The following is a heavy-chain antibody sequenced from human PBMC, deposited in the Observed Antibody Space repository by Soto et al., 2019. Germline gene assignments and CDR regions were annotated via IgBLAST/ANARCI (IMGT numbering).Heavy chain of an antibody. CDR3: ARGSAPDYSDSSGYYSFDY. J-gene: IGHJ4*02. CDR1: GYTFTGYY. CDR2: INPNSGGT. Sequence: AAVKVSCKASGYTFTGYYMHWVRQAPGQGLEWMGWINPNSGGTNYAQKFQGRVTMTRDTSISTAYMELSRLRSDDTAVYYCARGSAPDYSDSSGYYSFDYWGQGTLVTVSS. V-gene: IGHV1-2*02. D-gene: IGHD3-22*01.